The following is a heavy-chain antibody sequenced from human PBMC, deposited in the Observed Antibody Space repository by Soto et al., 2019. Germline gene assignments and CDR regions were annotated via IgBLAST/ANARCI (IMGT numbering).Heavy chain of an antibody. J-gene: IGHJ4*02. CDR1: GFTFNNYA. D-gene: IGHD3-10*01. CDR3: AKIRGSGSYYIFDY. V-gene: IGHV3-23*01. Sequence: GGSLRLSCAASGFTFNNYAISWVRQAPGKGLEWVSGISDSGGSTYYEDSVKGRFTISRDNSKNTLYLQMNSLRAEDTAVYLCAKIRGSGSYYIFDYWGQGTLVTVSS. CDR2: ISDSGGST.